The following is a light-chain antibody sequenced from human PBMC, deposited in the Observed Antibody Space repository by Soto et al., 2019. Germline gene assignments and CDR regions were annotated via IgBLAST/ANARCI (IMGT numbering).Light chain of an antibody. CDR3: QQYGSSPLT. CDR2: DAS. Sequence: EIVITPSPATLSVSPGGRSTLSCRASQTVGNNLAWYQQKPGQAPRLLIYDASSRATGIPDRFSGGGSGTDFTLTISRLEPEDFAVYYCQQYGSSPLTFGGVTKVDIK. J-gene: IGKJ4*01. V-gene: IGKV3-20*01. CDR1: QTVGNN.